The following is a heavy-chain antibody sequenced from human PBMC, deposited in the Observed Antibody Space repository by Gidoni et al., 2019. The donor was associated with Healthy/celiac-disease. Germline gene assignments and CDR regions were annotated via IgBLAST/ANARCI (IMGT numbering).Heavy chain of an antibody. V-gene: IGHV3-21*01. CDR3: ARDLPDYYDSSGYYAD. D-gene: IGHD3-22*01. CDR2: ISSSSSYI. CDR1: GFTFSSYS. J-gene: IGHJ4*02. Sequence: EVQLVESGGGLVKPGGSLRLSCAASGFTFSSYSMDWVRQAPGKGLEWVSSISSSSSYIYYADSVKGRFTISRDNAKNSLYLQMNSLRAEDTAVYYCARDLPDYYDSSGYYADWGQGTLVTVSS.